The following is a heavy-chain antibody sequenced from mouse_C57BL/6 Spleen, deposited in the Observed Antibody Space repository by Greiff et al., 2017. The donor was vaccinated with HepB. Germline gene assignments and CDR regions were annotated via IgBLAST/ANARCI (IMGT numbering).Heavy chain of an antibody. D-gene: IGHD1-1*01. V-gene: IGHV5-17*01. CDR2: ISSGSSTI. J-gene: IGHJ2*01. Sequence: EVMLVESGGGLVKPGGSLKLSCAASGFTFSDYGMHWVRQAPEKGLEWVAYISSGSSTIYYADTVKGRFTISRDNAKNTLFLQMTSLRSEDTAMYYCARRYYGSSTGYFDYWGQGTTLTVSS. CDR1: GFTFSDYG. CDR3: ARRYYGSSTGYFDY.